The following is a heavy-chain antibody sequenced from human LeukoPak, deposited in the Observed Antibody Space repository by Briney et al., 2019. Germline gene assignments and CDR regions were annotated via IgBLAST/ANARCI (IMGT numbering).Heavy chain of an antibody. CDR1: GFTFSSYV. J-gene: IGHJ4*02. Sequence: GRSLRLSCAASGFTFSSYVMHWVRQAPGKGLEWVAVIWYDGSNKYYADSVKGRFTISRDNSKNTLYLQMNSLRAEDTAVYYCARDQPGSSWLDYWGQGTLVTVSS. CDR2: IWYDGSNK. V-gene: IGHV3-33*01. D-gene: IGHD6-13*01. CDR3: ARDQPGSSWLDY.